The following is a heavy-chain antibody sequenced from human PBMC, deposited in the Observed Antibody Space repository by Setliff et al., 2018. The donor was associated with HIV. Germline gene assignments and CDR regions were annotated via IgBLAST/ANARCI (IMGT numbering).Heavy chain of an antibody. D-gene: IGHD3-3*01. CDR1: GGSISSRSYY. CDR2: ISYSGST. V-gene: IGHV4-39*01. J-gene: IGHJ3*02. CDR3: ARQSGYTRGWDIFGVVAGSFDI. Sequence: PSETLSLTCSVSGGSISSRSYYWGWIRQPPGKGLEWIGTISYSGSTYYRPSLKSRVTISVDTSKNQFSLRLNSVTAADTAVYYCARQSGYTRGWDIFGVVAGSFDIWGLGTMVTVSS.